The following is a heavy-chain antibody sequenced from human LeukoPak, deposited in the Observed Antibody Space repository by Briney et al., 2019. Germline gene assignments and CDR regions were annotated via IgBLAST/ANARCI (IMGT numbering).Heavy chain of an antibody. D-gene: IGHD2-8*01. Sequence: SETLSLTCTVSGGSMSTYYWSWIRQPPGKGLEWIGYISYSGSTNYNPSLRSRVTISVDTSKNQFSLNLSSVTAADTAVYYCARLNGGYWGQGTLVTVSS. CDR1: GGSMSTYY. CDR3: ARLNGGY. J-gene: IGHJ4*02. CDR2: ISYSGST. V-gene: IGHV4-59*08.